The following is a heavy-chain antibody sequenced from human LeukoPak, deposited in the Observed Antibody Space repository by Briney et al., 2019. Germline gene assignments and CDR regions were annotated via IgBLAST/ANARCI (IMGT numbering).Heavy chain of an antibody. CDR2: ISAYNGNT. CDR1: GYTFTSYG. Sequence: ASVKVSCKASGYTFTSYGISWVRQAPGQGLEWMGWISAYNGNTNYAQKFQGRVTITADESTSTAYMELSSLRSEDTAVYYCARNTETAIPLPYYFDYWGQGTLVTVSS. D-gene: IGHD2-21*02. CDR3: ARNTETAIPLPYYFDY. J-gene: IGHJ4*02. V-gene: IGHV1-18*01.